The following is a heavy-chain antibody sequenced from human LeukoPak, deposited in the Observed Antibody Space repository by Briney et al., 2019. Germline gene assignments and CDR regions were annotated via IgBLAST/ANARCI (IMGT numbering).Heavy chain of an antibody. Sequence: GGSLRLSCAASGFTFSSYGMHWVRQAPGKGLEWVAVILYDGSNKYYADSVKGRFTISRDNSKNTLYLQMNSLRAEDTAVYYCAKDPRAAGTGTPYDYWGQGTLVTVSS. CDR3: AKDPRAAGTGTPYDY. J-gene: IGHJ4*02. D-gene: IGHD6-13*01. V-gene: IGHV3-30*18. CDR1: GFTFSSYG. CDR2: ILYDGSNK.